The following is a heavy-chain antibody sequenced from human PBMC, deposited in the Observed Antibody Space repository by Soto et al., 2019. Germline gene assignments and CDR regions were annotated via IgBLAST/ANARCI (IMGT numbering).Heavy chain of an antibody. CDR1: GFTFSSYG. CDR2: IWYDGSNK. CDR3: ARERSGSYDAFDI. V-gene: IGHV3-33*01. Sequence: PGGSLRLSCAASGFTFSSYGMHWVRQAPGKGLEWVAVIWYDGSNKYYADSVKGRFTISRDNSKNTLYLQMNSLRAEDTAVYYCARERSGSYDAFDIWGQGTMVTVSS. J-gene: IGHJ3*02. D-gene: IGHD1-26*01.